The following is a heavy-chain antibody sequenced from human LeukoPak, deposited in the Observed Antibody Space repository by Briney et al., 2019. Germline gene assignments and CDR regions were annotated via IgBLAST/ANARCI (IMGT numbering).Heavy chain of an antibody. V-gene: IGHV3-64*01. Sequence: PGGSLRLSCAASGFTFSSYAMHWVRQAPGKGLEDVSVISNNGGFTYYANSVKGRFTISRDNSKNTLYLQMGSLRPDDMAVYYCARARGNDYGDYESYFDYWGQGTLVTVSS. D-gene: IGHD4-17*01. CDR3: ARARGNDYGDYESYFDY. CDR1: GFTFSSYA. J-gene: IGHJ4*02. CDR2: ISNNGGFT.